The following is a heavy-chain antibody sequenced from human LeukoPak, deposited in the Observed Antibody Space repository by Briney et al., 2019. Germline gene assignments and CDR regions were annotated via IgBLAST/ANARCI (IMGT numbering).Heavy chain of an antibody. CDR1: GESFSGYY. CDR2: INHSGST. D-gene: IGHD6-19*01. J-gene: IGHJ4*02. CDR3: ARGGSGYSSGWGPIDY. Sequence: SETLSLTCAVYGESFSGYYWSWIRQPPGKGLEWIGEINHSGSTNYNPSLKSRVTISVDTSKNQFSLKLSSVTAADTAVYYCARGGSGYSSGWGPIDYWGQGTLVTVSS. V-gene: IGHV4-34*01.